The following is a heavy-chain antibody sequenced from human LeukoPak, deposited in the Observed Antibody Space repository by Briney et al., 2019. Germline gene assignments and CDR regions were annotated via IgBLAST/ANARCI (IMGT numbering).Heavy chain of an antibody. V-gene: IGHV1-18*01. D-gene: IGHD5-18*01. CDR3: ARVFERSGYSYGAIAY. CDR1: GYTFTSYG. CDR2: ISAYNGNT. J-gene: IGHJ4*02. Sequence: GASVKVSCKASGYTFTSYGISWVRQAPGQGLEWMGWISAYNGNTNYAQKLQGRVTMTTDTSTSTAYMELRSLRSDDTAVYYCARVFERSGYSYGAIAYWGQGTLVTVSS.